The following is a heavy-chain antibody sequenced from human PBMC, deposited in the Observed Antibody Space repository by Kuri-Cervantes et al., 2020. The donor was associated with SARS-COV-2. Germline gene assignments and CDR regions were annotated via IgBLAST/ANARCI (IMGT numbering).Heavy chain of an antibody. V-gene: IGHV3-23*01. CDR1: GFTFSSYA. Sequence: ESLSLTCAASGFTFSSYAMRWVRQAPGKGLEWVSTISNSGGSTYYADSVKGRFTISRDNSKNTLYLQMNSLRADDTAVYYCAKSMWIAAPASDYWGQGTLVTVSS. CDR2: ISNSGGST. J-gene: IGHJ4*02. D-gene: IGHD6-13*01. CDR3: AKSMWIAAPASDY.